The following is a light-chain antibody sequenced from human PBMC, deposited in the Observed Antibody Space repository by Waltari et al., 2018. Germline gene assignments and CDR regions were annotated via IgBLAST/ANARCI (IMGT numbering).Light chain of an antibody. J-gene: IGKJ1*01. CDR3: QQYFNSPQT. CDR1: QTLLYRSNNKNY. CDR2: WAS. Sequence: DIALTQFPDSLAVSLGERAPISCKSSQTLLYRSNNKNYLAWYQQKPGQPPRLLIHWASTRESGVPDRFSGSGSVTEFSLTISSLQAEDVAVYYCQQYFNSPQTFGQGTKVEIK. V-gene: IGKV4-1*01.